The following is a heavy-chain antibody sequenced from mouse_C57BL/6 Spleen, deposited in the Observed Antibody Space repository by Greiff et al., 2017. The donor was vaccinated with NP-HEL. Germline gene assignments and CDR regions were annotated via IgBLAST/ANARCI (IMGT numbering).Heavy chain of an antibody. CDR2: ISDGGSYT. Sequence: EVQGVESGGGLVKPGGSLKLSCAASGFTFSSYAMSWVRQTPEKRLEWVATISDGGSYTYYPDNVKGRFTISRDNAKNNLYLQMSHLKSEDTAMYYCAREEGYYGSRDGAMDYWGQGTSVTVSS. J-gene: IGHJ4*01. CDR3: AREEGYYGSRDGAMDY. D-gene: IGHD1-1*01. CDR1: GFTFSSYA. V-gene: IGHV5-4*01.